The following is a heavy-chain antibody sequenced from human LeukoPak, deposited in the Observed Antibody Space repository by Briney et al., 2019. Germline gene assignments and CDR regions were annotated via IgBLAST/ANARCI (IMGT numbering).Heavy chain of an antibody. CDR2: IYHSGST. Sequence: SETLSLTCAVSGYSISSGYYWGWIRPPPGKGLEWIGSIYHSGSTYYNPSLKSRVTISVDTSKNQFSLKLSSVTAADTAVYYCADGGSYNAFDIWGQGTMVTVSS. J-gene: IGHJ3*02. CDR1: GYSISSGYY. V-gene: IGHV4-38-2*01. D-gene: IGHD1-26*01. CDR3: ADGGSYNAFDI.